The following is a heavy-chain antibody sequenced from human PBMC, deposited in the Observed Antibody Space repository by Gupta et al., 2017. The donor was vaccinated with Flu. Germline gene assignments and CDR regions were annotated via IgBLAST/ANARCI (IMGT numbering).Heavy chain of an antibody. V-gene: IGHV3-23*01. CDR1: GFTFSSYA. Sequence: EVQLLESGGGLVQPGGSLRLSCAASGFTFSSYAMSWVRQAPGKGLEWVSAISGSGGSTYYADSVKGRFTISRDNSKNTLYLQMNSLRAEDTAVYYCAKDELHYYDSSGNYFDYWGQGTLVTVSS. CDR3: AKDELHYYDSSGNYFDY. J-gene: IGHJ4*02. D-gene: IGHD3-22*01. CDR2: ISGSGGST.